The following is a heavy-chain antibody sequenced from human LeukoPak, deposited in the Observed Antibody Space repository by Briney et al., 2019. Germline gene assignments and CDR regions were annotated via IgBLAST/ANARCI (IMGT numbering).Heavy chain of an antibody. CDR1: GFTFSSYG. CDR3: ARKDHYASGTSGLGY. CDR2: IWYDGSNK. J-gene: IGHJ4*02. D-gene: IGHD3-10*01. Sequence: GGSLRLSCAASGFTFSSYGMHWVRQAPGKGLEWVAVIWYDGSNKYYADSVKGRFTISRDNSKNTLYLQMNSLRAEGTAVYYCARKDHYASGTSGLGYWGQGTLVTVSS. V-gene: IGHV3-33*01.